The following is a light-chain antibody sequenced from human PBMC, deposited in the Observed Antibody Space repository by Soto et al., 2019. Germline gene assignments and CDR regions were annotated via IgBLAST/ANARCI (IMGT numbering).Light chain of an antibody. CDR1: SSNIGAGFD. V-gene: IGLV1-40*01. Sequence: QAVVTQPPSVSGAPGQRVTISCTGRSSNIGAGFDVHWYQQLPGTAPKLLIFVNSNRPSGVPDRFSGSKSGTSASLAITGLQAEDEADYYCQSYDSSLSGYVFGTGTKVTVL. CDR3: QSYDSSLSGYV. J-gene: IGLJ1*01. CDR2: VNS.